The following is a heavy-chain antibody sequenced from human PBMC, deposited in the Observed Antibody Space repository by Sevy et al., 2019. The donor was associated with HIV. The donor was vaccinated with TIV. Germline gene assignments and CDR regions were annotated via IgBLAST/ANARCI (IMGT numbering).Heavy chain of an antibody. V-gene: IGHV3-23*01. Sequence: GGSLRLSCAASGFTFSSYAMSWVRQSPGKGLEWVSCIIGSGGRTYYAESVKGRFTISRDNAKNTLYLQMNNLRAEDMAVYYCAKDGHDYGDLYFNDWGQGTLVTVSS. CDR3: AKDGHDYGDLYFND. D-gene: IGHD4-17*01. J-gene: IGHJ4*02. CDR1: GFTFSSYA. CDR2: IIGSGGRT.